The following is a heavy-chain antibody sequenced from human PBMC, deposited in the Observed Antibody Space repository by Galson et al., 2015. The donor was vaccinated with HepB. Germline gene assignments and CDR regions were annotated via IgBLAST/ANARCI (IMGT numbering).Heavy chain of an antibody. Sequence: SLRLSCAASGFTFSSYGMHWVRQAPGKGLEWVAVKSYDGSNKYYADSVKGRFTISRDNSKNTLYLQMNSLRAEDTAVYYCAKDGEREDYGELFDYWGQGTLVTVSS. CDR2: KSYDGSNK. CDR1: GFTFSSYG. D-gene: IGHD4-17*01. CDR3: AKDGEREDYGELFDY. V-gene: IGHV3-30*18. J-gene: IGHJ4*02.